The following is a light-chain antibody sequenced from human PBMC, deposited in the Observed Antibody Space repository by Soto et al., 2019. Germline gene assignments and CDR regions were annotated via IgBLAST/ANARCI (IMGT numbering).Light chain of an antibody. Sequence: QSVLTQPPSVSAASGQKVTISCSGSSSNIGDNYISWYQQLPGTAPKVLIYDNSKRPSGIPDRFSASKSGTSATLVITGLQAADEADYYCETWDSSLSVVLFGGGTKLTVL. CDR3: ETWDSSLSVVL. CDR2: DNS. J-gene: IGLJ2*01. CDR1: SSNIGDNY. V-gene: IGLV1-51*01.